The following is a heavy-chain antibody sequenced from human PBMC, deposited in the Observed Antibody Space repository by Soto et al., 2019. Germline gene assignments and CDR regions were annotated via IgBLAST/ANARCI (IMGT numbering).Heavy chain of an antibody. Sequence: GESLKISCKGSGYSFAGYWITWVRQKPGKGLEWMGRIDPSDSQTYYSPSFRGHVTISVTKSITTVFLQWSSLKASDTAMYYCARQPAAGYYYYGMDVWGQGTTVTVSS. J-gene: IGHJ6*02. CDR2: IDPSDSQT. V-gene: IGHV5-10-1*01. CDR1: GYSFAGYW. CDR3: ARQPAAGYYYYGMDV. D-gene: IGHD6-13*01.